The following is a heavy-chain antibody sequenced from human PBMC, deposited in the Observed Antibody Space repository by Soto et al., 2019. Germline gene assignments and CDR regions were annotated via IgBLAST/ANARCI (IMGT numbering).Heavy chain of an antibody. Sequence: SETLCLTGTVSGGSISSSSYYWGWIHHPPGKGLEWIGSIYYSVSTYYNPSLKSRVTISVDTSKNQFSLKLSSVTAADTAVYYCASGYHPNYSYYYGRDVWGKGTTVTVSS. CDR1: GGSISSSSYY. J-gene: IGHJ6*04. D-gene: IGHD5-12*01. CDR2: IYYSVST. CDR3: ASGYHPNYSYYYGRDV. V-gene: IGHV4-39*01.